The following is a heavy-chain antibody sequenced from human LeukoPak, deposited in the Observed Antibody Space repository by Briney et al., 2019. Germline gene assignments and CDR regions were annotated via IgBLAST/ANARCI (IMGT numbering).Heavy chain of an antibody. Sequence: SETLSLTCTVSGFSITTGYYWAWIRQPPGKGLEWIGTIFRIGSTYQNPSLKSRVTISVDTSKNQFSLKLSSVTAADTALYYCARVIDVAAAGYFDSWGQGTQVTVSS. CDR1: GFSITTGYY. V-gene: IGHV4-38-2*02. D-gene: IGHD6-13*01. CDR3: ARVIDVAAAGYFDS. J-gene: IGHJ4*02. CDR2: IFRIGST.